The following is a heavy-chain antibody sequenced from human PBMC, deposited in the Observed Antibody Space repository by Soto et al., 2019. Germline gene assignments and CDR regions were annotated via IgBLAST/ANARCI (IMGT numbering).Heavy chain of an antibody. J-gene: IGHJ4*02. CDR2: IWYDGRNK. V-gene: IGHV3-33*01. CDR1: GFSFGSHG. D-gene: IGHD1-26*01. Sequence: QEQLVESGGGVVQPGTSLRLSCVASGFSFGSHGMHWVRQAPGKGLEWVAVIWYDGRNKYYADSVEGRFTISRDNSKNTLYMQMNSMRGDDTAGYSCARRGIIRGSTCDCWGQGTLVTVSS. CDR3: ARRGIIRGSTCDC.